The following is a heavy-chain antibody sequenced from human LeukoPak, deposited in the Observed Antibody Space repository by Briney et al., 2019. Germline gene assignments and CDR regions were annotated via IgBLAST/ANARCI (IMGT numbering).Heavy chain of an antibody. J-gene: IGHJ2*01. Sequence: SETLSLTCTVSGGSISSGGYYWSWIRQPPGKGLEWIGYIYHSGSTYYNPSLKSRLTISVYKSKSLFSLRVTSVTAAETSVYSCARQMCLLCKFFDLWGRGALVTVSS. V-gene: IGHV4-30-2*01. CDR1: GGSISSGGYY. D-gene: IGHD3-16*01. CDR2: IYHSGST. CDR3: ARQMCLLCKFFDL.